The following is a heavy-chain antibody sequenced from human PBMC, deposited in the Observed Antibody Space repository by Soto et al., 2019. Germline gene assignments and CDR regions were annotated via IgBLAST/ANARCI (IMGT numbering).Heavy chain of an antibody. CDR3: ARGTGTVTTGYYFDY. J-gene: IGHJ4*02. Sequence: QVQLQQWGAGLLKPSETLSLTCAVYGGSFSGYYWSWIRQPPGKGLEWIGEINHSGSTNYNPSLKSRVTISVDPSKNQFSLKLSSVTAADTAVYYCARGTGTVTTGYYFDYWGQGTLVTVSS. D-gene: IGHD4-17*01. CDR1: GGSFSGYY. CDR2: INHSGST. V-gene: IGHV4-34*01.